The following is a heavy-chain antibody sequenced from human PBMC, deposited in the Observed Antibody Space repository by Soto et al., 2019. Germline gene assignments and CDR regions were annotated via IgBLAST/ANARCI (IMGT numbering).Heavy chain of an antibody. Sequence: GASLKVSCNASGYTFTSDSMHWVRQAPGQGLEWMGWINPNSGGTNYAQKFQGRVTMTRDTSISTAYMELSRLRSDDTAVYYCADSTAMAPYPSAFDIWGQGTMVTVSS. V-gene: IGHV1-2*02. CDR1: GYTFTSDS. CDR2: INPNSGGT. J-gene: IGHJ3*02. D-gene: IGHD5-18*01. CDR3: ADSTAMAPYPSAFDI.